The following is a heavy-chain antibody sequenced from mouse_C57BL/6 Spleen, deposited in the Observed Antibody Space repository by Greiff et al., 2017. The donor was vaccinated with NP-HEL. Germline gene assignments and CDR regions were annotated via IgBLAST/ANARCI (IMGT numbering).Heavy chain of an antibody. D-gene: IGHD2-4*01. CDR2: IHPNSGST. J-gene: IGHJ1*03. V-gene: IGHV1-64*01. CDR1: GYTFTSYW. CDR3: PSYYDYEGYFDV. Sequence: QVQLQQPGAELVKPGASVKLSCKASGYTFTSYWMHWVKQRPGQGLEWIGMIHPNSGSTTYNEKFKSKATLTVDKSSSTAYMQLSSLTSEYSAVYYFPSYYDYEGYFDVWGTGTTVTVSS.